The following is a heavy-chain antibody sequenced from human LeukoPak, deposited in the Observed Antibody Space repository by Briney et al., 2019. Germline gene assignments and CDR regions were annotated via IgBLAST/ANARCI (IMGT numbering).Heavy chain of an antibody. CDR2: INPSGGST. CDR1: GYTFTSYY. V-gene: IGHV1-46*01. D-gene: IGHD5-18*01. Sequence: VSVKVSCKASGYTFTSYYMHWVRQAPGQGLEWMGIINPSGGSTSYAQKFQGRVTMTRDTSTSTVYMELSSLRSEDTAVYYCARGPNVDTAMVTYLDYWGQGTLVTVSS. CDR3: ARGPNVDTAMVTYLDY. J-gene: IGHJ4*02.